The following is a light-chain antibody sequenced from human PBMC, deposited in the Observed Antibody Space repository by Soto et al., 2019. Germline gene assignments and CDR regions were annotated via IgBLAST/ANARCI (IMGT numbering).Light chain of an antibody. J-gene: IGLJ1*01. CDR3: SSYAGSIYV. V-gene: IGLV2-8*01. CDR1: SSDVGGYNY. CDR2: EVS. Sequence: QSVLTQPPSASGSPGQSVTISCTGTSSDVGGYNYVSWYQQHPGKAPKLMIYEVSKRPSGVPDRFSGSKSGNTASLTVSGLQAEDEADYYCSSYAGSIYVFGTGTKAPS.